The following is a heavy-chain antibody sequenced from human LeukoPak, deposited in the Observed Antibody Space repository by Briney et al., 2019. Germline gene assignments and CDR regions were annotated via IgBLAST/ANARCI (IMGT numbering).Heavy chain of an antibody. V-gene: IGHV4-39*01. CDR1: GDSISSSSHY. CDR2: IYYTGIT. J-gene: IGHJ4*02. Sequence: SETLSLTCTVSGDSISSSSHYWGWIRQPPGKGLEWIRNIYYTGITYYSPSLKSRVTISVDTSKNQFSLKLYSVTAADTAVYYCARLKGYNYGYPGYWGQGTLVTVSS. CDR3: ARLKGYNYGYPGY. D-gene: IGHD5-18*01.